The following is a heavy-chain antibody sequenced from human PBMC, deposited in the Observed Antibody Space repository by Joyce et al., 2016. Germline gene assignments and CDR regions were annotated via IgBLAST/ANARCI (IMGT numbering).Heavy chain of an antibody. D-gene: IGHD6-25*01. V-gene: IGHV3-30*18. Sequence: QVQLVESGGGVVQPGRSLRLSCAASGLTLSNYGVHWVRQAPGKGLGWVAVISYYGIYKDHADPVKGRLTSSRDNSKNTVFLEMNSLRAEDTAVYYCAKILTATYSSGWFLDYWGQGTLVTVSS. CDR1: GLTLSNYG. CDR3: AKILTATYSSGWFLDY. J-gene: IGHJ4*02. CDR2: ISYYGIYK.